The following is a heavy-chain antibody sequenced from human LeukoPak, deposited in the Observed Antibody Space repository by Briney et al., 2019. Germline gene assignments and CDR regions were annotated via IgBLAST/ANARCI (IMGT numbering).Heavy chain of an antibody. J-gene: IGHJ4*02. D-gene: IGHD3-3*01. CDR3: AKDPGKFWSGHDY. Sequence: GGSLRLSCATSGFTFSSYGMHWVRQAPGKGLEWVAVISYDGSNKYYADSVKGRFTISRDNSKNTLYLQMNSLRGEDTAVYYCAKDPGKFWSGHDYWGQGALVTVSS. CDR2: ISYDGSNK. CDR1: GFTFSSYG. V-gene: IGHV3-30*18.